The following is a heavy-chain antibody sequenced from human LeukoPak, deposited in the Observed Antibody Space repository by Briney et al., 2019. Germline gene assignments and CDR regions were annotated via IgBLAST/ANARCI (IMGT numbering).Heavy chain of an antibody. CDR2: IYPGDSDT. CDR3: ARQGRSLASFDY. J-gene: IGHJ4*02. CDR1: GYSFTSYW. V-gene: IGHV5-51*01. Sequence: GESLKISCRGSGYSFTSYWIGWVRQMPGKGLEWMGIIYPGDSDTSYSPSFQGQVTISADKSISTAYLRWSSLKAPDTAMYYCARQGRSLASFDYWGQGTLVTVSS.